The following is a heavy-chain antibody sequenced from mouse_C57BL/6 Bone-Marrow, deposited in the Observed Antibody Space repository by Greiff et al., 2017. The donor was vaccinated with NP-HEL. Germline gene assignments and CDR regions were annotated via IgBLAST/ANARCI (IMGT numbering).Heavy chain of an antibody. CDR1: GYTFTSYW. CDR2: IDPSDSYT. D-gene: IGHD1-1*01. J-gene: IGHJ1*03. Sequence: QVQLQQPGAELVMPGASVKLSCKASGYTFTSYWMHWVKQRPGQGLEWIGEIDPSDSYTNYNQKFKGMSTLTVDKSSSTAYMQLSSLTSEDSAVYYCARERGNYYGSSLYWYFDVWGTGTTVTVSS. V-gene: IGHV1-69*01. CDR3: ARERGNYYGSSLYWYFDV.